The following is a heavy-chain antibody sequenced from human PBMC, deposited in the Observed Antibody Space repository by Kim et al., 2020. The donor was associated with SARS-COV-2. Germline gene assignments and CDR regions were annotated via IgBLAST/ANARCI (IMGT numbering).Heavy chain of an antibody. D-gene: IGHD3-10*01. Sequence: GGSLRLSCVASGFTFSSYAMHWVRQAPGKGLEWVAVISYDGSNKYYADSVKGRFTISRDNSKNTLYLQMNSLRAEDTAVYYCARGDYYGSGSWAQDYWGQGTLVTVSS. CDR3: ARGDYYGSGSWAQDY. V-gene: IGHV3-30-3*01. J-gene: IGHJ4*02. CDR2: ISYDGSNK. CDR1: GFTFSSYA.